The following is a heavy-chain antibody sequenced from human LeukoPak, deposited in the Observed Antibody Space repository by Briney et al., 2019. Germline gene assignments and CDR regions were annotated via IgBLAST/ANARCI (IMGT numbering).Heavy chain of an antibody. CDR3: ARACGGDCDAFDI. D-gene: IGHD2-21*02. CDR2: MNPNSGNT. Sequence: ASVKVSCKASGYTFTSYDINWVRQATGQGLGWMGWMNPNSGNTGYARKFQGRVTMTRNTSISTAYMELSSLRSEDTAVYYCARACGGDCDAFDIWGQGTMVTVSS. J-gene: IGHJ3*02. CDR1: GYTFTSYD. V-gene: IGHV1-8*01.